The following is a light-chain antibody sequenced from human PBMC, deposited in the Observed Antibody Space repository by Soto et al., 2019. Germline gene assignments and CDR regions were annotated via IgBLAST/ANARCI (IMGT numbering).Light chain of an antibody. CDR1: QSISSW. J-gene: IGKJ1*01. CDR3: QHYNSYSEA. V-gene: IGKV1-5*03. CDR2: KSS. Sequence: DIQMTQSPSTLSASVGDRVTITCRASQSISSWLAWYQQKPGKAPKLLIYKSSTLKSGVPSRFSGSGSGTEFTLTISSLQTDDFATYYCQHYNSYSEAFGPGTKGDIK.